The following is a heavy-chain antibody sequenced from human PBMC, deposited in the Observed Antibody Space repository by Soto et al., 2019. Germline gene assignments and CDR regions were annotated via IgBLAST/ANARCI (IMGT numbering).Heavy chain of an antibody. Sequence: SETLSLTCTVSGGSISSGDYYWSWIRQPPGKGLEWIGYIYYSGSTYYNPSLKSRVTISVDTSKNQFSLKLSSVTAADTAVYYCAGDRIAAAGRGYYFDYWGQGTLVTVSS. CDR2: IYYSGST. D-gene: IGHD6-13*01. CDR1: GGSISSGDYY. CDR3: AGDRIAAAGRGYYFDY. J-gene: IGHJ4*02. V-gene: IGHV4-30-4*01.